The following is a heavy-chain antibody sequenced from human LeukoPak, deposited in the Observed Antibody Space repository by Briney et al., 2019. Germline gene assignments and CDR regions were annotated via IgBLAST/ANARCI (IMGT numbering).Heavy chain of an antibody. CDR2: IRYDGSNK. D-gene: IGHD3-9*01. CDR1: EFIFSSYS. CDR3: AKDLRYFDWLSKYYFDY. V-gene: IGHV3-30*02. Sequence: GGSLRLSCAASEFIFSSYSMNWVRQAPGKGLEWVAFIRYDGSNKYYADSVKGRFTISRDNSKNTLYLQMNSLRAEDTAVYYCAKDLRYFDWLSKYYFDYWGQGTLVTVSS. J-gene: IGHJ4*02.